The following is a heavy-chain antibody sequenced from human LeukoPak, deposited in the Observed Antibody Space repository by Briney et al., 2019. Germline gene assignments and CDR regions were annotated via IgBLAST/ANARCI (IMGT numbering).Heavy chain of an antibody. Sequence: SETLSLTCTVSGDSISGYYWSWIRQPPGKGLEWIGEINHSGSTNYNPSLKSRVTISVDTSKNQFSLKLSSVTAADTAVHYCARRGNIAAANFQHWGQGALVTVSS. D-gene: IGHD6-13*01. CDR3: ARRGNIAAANFQH. CDR1: GDSISGYY. J-gene: IGHJ1*01. V-gene: IGHV4-34*01. CDR2: INHSGST.